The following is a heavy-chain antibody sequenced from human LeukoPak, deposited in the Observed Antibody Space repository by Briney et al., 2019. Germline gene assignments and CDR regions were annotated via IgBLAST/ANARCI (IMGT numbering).Heavy chain of an antibody. D-gene: IGHD2-21*02. CDR1: GGSISSYY. CDR2: IYTSGST. V-gene: IGHV4-4*09. CDR3: ARRMTHKPYYMDV. J-gene: IGHJ6*03. Sequence: SETLSLPFPVSGGSISSYYWSWIRPPPGKGLGWIGYIYTSGSTNYNPSLKSRVTISVDTSKNQFSLKLSSVTAADTAVYYCARRMTHKPYYMDVWGKGTTVTVSS.